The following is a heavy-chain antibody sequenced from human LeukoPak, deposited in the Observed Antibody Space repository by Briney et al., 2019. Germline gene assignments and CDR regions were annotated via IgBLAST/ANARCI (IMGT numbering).Heavy chain of an antibody. CDR2: INPNSGGT. J-gene: IGHJ6*03. Sequence: ASVKVSCKASGYTFTGYYMHWVRQAPGQGLEWMGWINPNSGGTNYAQKFQGRVTMTRDMSISTAYMELSRLRSDDTAVYYCARGGGGSGSYYRNYMDVWGKGTTVTVSS. V-gene: IGHV1-2*02. CDR3: ARGGGGSGSYYRNYMDV. CDR1: GYTFTGYY. D-gene: IGHD3-10*01.